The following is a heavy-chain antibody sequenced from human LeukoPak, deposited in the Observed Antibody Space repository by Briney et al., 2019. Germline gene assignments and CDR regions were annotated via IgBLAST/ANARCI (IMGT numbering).Heavy chain of an antibody. V-gene: IGHV4-4*08. CDR2: IYTSGST. J-gene: IGHJ6*03. D-gene: IGHD5-18*01. CDR3: ARDPGIRGYYYYMDV. CDR1: GGSISSYY. Sequence: KSSETLSLTCTVSGGSISSYYWSWIRQPPGKGLEWIGRIYTSGSTNYNPSLKSRVTISVDTSKNQFSLKLGSVTAADTAVYYCARDPGIRGYYYYMDVWGKGTTVTISS.